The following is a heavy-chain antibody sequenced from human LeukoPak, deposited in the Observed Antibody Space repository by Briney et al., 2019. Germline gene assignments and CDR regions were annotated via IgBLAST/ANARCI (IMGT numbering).Heavy chain of an antibody. Sequence: SETLSLTCTVSGVSISGYYWSWIRQPPGKGLEWVGYIYYSGSANYNPSLKSRVTMSVDTSKNQFSLRLISVTAADTAMYYCARCGRAYYYYMDVWGKGTTVTISS. V-gene: IGHV4-59*01. CDR2: IYYSGSA. CDR3: ARCGRAYYYYMDV. D-gene: IGHD6-25*01. CDR1: GVSISGYY. J-gene: IGHJ6*03.